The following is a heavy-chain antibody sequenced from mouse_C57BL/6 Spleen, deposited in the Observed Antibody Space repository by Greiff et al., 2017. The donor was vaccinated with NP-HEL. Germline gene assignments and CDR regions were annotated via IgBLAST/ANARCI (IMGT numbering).Heavy chain of an antibody. J-gene: IGHJ4*01. Sequence: QVQLQQSGPELVKPGASVKISCKASGYAFSSSWMNWVKQRPGKGLECIGRIYPGDGDTNYNGKFKGKATLTADKSSSTAYMQLSSLTSEDSAVYFCARNYYGSSYAMDYWGQGTSVTVSS. CDR2: IYPGDGDT. CDR1: GYAFSSSW. CDR3: ARNYYGSSYAMDY. D-gene: IGHD1-1*01. V-gene: IGHV1-82*01.